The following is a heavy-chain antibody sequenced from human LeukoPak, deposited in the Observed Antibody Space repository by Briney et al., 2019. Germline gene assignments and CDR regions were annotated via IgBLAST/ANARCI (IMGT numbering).Heavy chain of an antibody. CDR2: IKQDGSET. V-gene: IGHV3-7*01. D-gene: IGHD4-11*01. J-gene: IGHJ4*02. CDR3: ARLSTATSDSDY. Sequence: QPGGSLRLSCAASGFTFSSSWVSWVRQAPGKGLEWVANIKQDGSETYYVDSVRGRFTISRDNAKNSLYLQMSGLRAEDTAVYYCARLSTATSDSDYWGQGTLLSVSS. CDR1: GFTFSSSW.